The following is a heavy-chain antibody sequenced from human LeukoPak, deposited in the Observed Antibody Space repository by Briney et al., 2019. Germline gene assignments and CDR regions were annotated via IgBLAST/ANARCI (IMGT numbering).Heavy chain of an antibody. V-gene: IGHV4-34*01. CDR1: GGSFSGYY. D-gene: IGHD3-16*01. CDR3: ARAVSDYASIDP. Sequence: PSETLSLTCAVYGGSFSGYYWSWIRQPPGKGLEWIGEINHSGSANYNPSLKSRVTISVDTSKNQFSLKLSSVTAADTAVYYCARAVSDYASIDPWGQGTLVTVSS. J-gene: IGHJ5*02. CDR2: INHSGSA.